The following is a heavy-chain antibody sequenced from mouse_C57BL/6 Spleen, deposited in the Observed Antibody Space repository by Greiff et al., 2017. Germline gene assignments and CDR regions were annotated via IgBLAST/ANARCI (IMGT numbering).Heavy chain of an antibody. J-gene: IGHJ3*01. D-gene: IGHD2-3*01. CDR1: GYTFTSYL. CDR2: IDPGGGCT. V-gene: IGHV1-54*01. Sequence: QVQLQQSGAELVRPGASVKLSCKASGYTFTSYLIEWVKQRPGQGLEWIGEIDPGGGCTNYNEKFKGKATLTVDKSSSTAYMQLSSLTSEDSAVYFCAREDGYYDFAYWGQGTLVTVSA. CDR3: AREDGYYDFAY.